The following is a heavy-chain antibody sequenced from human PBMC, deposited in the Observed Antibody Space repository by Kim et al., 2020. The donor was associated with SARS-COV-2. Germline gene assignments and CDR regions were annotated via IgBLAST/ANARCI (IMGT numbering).Heavy chain of an antibody. CDR3: TKEVGFVPAGRDY. V-gene: IGHV3-15*01. CDR1: GFTLSSAW. J-gene: IGHJ4*02. D-gene: IGHD2-2*01. CDR2: IKTKSDGGTT. Sequence: GGSLRLSCAASGFTLSSAWMSWVRQAPGKGLEWVGRIKTKSDGGTTDYAAPVKGRFTISRDDSKNTLFLQMNSLKPEDTAFYYCTKEVGFVPAGRDYWGQGTLVTVS.